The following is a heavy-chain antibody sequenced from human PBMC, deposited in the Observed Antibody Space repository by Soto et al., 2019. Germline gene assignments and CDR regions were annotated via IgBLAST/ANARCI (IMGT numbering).Heavy chain of an antibody. Sequence: EALALTLAGSFCSIDEYDWAWIREPPGKGLEWIGYIDSSGGTSYNPSLQSRVTISVDTSTKQLSLKLSSVTAADTAVYYCVRQGFGRLHGLVDVWGQGTTVTVSS. V-gene: IGHV4-59*08. CDR1: FCSIDEYD. D-gene: IGHD3-10*01. CDR3: VRQGFGRLHGLVDV. J-gene: IGHJ6*02. CDR2: IDSSGGT.